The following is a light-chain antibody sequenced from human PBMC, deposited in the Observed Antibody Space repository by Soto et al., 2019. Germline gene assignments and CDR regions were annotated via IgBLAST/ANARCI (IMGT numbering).Light chain of an antibody. CDR3: MQATHWPPGT. V-gene: IGKV2-30*01. CDR1: QSLVYNDGNTY. J-gene: IGKJ1*01. CDR2: KVS. Sequence: DIVMTPSPLSLPVTLTQPAPISCRSSQSLVYNDGNTYLHRFQQRAGHSPSRLIYKVSNRASGFSDRFSSSGSGNYFSLKISRVEAEDVGVYCCMQATHWPPGTVGKGTKVDIK.